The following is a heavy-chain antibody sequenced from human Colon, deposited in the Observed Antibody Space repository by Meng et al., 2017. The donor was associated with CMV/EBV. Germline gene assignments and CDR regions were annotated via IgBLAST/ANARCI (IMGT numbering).Heavy chain of an antibody. J-gene: IGHJ4*02. CDR2: INPNSGGT. D-gene: IGHD5-12*01. CDR1: GYTFNGYY. Sequence: CKASGYTFNGYYMHWVRQAPGQGLEWMGWINPNSGGTNYAQKFQGRVTMTRDTSISTAYMELSRLRSDDTAVYYCATWISGSGGNYWGQGTLVTVSS. V-gene: IGHV1-2*02. CDR3: ATWISGSGGNY.